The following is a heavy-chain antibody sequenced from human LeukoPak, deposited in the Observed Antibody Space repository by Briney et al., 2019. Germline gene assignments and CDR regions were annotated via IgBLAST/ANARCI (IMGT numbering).Heavy chain of an antibody. Sequence: ASVKVSCKASGYTFTGYYMHWVRQAPGQGLEWMGWINPNSGGTNYAQKFQGRVTMTRDTSISTAYMELSRLRSDGTAVYYCARVVGYCSSTSCYRQWYFDLWGRGTLVTVSS. CDR2: INPNSGGT. D-gene: IGHD2-2*02. J-gene: IGHJ2*01. V-gene: IGHV1-2*02. CDR3: ARVVGYCSSTSCYRQWYFDL. CDR1: GYTFTGYY.